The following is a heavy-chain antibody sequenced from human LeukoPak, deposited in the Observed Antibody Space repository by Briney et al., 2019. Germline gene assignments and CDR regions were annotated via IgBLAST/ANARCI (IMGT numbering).Heavy chain of an antibody. CDR3: VKGRISEDGLDF. CDR2: ISSSGNT. V-gene: IGHV3-23*01. CDR1: GFTFCRSA. D-gene: IGHD6-13*01. Sequence: GSLRLSCAASGFTFCRSAMNWVRQTPGKGLDWVSSISSSGNTYYADSVKGRFTISRDNSKNMLYLQMNSLRAEGTAVYYCVKGRISEDGLDFWGQGTLVTVSS. J-gene: IGHJ4*02.